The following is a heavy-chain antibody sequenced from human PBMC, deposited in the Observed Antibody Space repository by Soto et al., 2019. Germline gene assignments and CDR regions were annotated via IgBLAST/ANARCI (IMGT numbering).Heavy chain of an antibody. J-gene: IGHJ4*02. V-gene: IGHV3-9*01. CDR2: ISWNSGSI. Sequence: GGSLRLSCAASGFTFDDYAMHWVRQAPGKGLEWVSGISWNSGSIGYADSVKGRFTISRDNAKNSLYLQMNSLRAEDTALYYCAKTYSSGYYLFFDYWGQGTLVTVSS. CDR1: GFTFDDYA. D-gene: IGHD3-22*01. CDR3: AKTYSSGYYLFFDY.